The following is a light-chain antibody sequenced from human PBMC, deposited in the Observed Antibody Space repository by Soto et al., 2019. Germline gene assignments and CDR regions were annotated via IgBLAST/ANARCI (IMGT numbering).Light chain of an antibody. J-gene: IGKJ1*01. V-gene: IGKV3-20*01. CDR2: GVS. CDR3: YQYGSTPPT. Sequence: EIVLTQSPGTLSLSPGERATLSCRASQSVSSSFLAWYQQKPGQAPRLLIWGVSNRATGIPDRFSGSGSGTDFTLTISRLEPEDFVVFYCYQYGSTPPTFGQGTKVDI. CDR1: QSVSSSF.